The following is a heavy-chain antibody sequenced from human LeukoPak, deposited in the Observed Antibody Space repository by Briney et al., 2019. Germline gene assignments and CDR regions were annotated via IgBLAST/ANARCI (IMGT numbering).Heavy chain of an antibody. CDR2: ISNDGSII. CDR3: AKDGPYCGGITCYFRYFDL. CDR1: GFTFSSYG. J-gene: IGHJ2*01. V-gene: IGHV3-30*18. Sequence: GGSLRLSCAASGFTFSSYGMHWVRQAPGKGLEWVAVISNDGSIIYYADSVKGRFTISRDNSKNTLHLQMNSLRPDDTAVYYCAKDGPYCGGITCYFRYFDLWGRGTLVTVSS. D-gene: IGHD2-21*01.